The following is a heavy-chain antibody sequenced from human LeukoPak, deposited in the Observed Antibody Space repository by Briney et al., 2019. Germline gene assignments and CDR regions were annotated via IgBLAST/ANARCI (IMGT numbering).Heavy chain of an antibody. CDR1: GFTFSSYA. D-gene: IGHD6-19*01. Sequence: GGSLRLSCAASGFTFSSYAMHWVRQAPGKGLEWVAVISYDGSNKYYADSVKGRFTISRDNSKNTLYLQMNSLRAEDTAVYYCSPGGYSSGWYPGGDFDYWGQGTLVTVSS. V-gene: IGHV3-30-3*01. J-gene: IGHJ4*02. CDR3: SPGGYSSGWYPGGDFDY. CDR2: ISYDGSNK.